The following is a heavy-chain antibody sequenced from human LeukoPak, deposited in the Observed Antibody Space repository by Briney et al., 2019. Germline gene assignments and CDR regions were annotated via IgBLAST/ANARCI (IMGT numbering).Heavy chain of an antibody. CDR1: GYTFTGYY. Sequence: ASVKVSCKASGYTFTGYYMHWVRQAPGQGLEWMGWINPNSGGTNYAQKFQGRVTMTRDTSISTAYMELSRLRSDDTAVYYCARDSIAVAGFDYWGLGTLVTVSS. D-gene: IGHD6-19*01. V-gene: IGHV1-2*02. CDR3: ARDSIAVAGFDY. CDR2: INPNSGGT. J-gene: IGHJ4*02.